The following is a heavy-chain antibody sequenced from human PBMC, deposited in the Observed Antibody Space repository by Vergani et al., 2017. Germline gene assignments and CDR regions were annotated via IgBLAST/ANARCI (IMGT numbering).Heavy chain of an antibody. Sequence: QVQLQESGPGLVKPSQTLSLTCSVSGDSISSGSYYWGWIRQPPGKGLEWIGTIYYSGSTYYNPSLKNRVTISVDTSKNQFSLKLSSVTAADTAVYYFARHLDYYGSGKDAFDIWGQGTMVTVSS. J-gene: IGHJ3*02. CDR3: ARHLDYYGSGKDAFDI. CDR2: IYYSGST. D-gene: IGHD3-10*01. CDR1: GDSISSGSYY. V-gene: IGHV4-39*01.